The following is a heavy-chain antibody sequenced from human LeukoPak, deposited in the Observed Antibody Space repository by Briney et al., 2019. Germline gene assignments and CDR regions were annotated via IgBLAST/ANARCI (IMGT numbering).Heavy chain of an antibody. CDR2: IYDSGST. CDR3: ARDMDPDYGGYFDY. V-gene: IGHV4-39*02. D-gene: IGHD4-23*01. Sequence: SETLSLTCTVSGGSIRSSYYYWGWIHQPPGKGLEWIGSIYDSGSTYYNPSLKSRVTISVDTSKNQFSLKLNSVTAADTAVYYCARDMDPDYGGYFDYWGQGTLVTVSS. J-gene: IGHJ4*02. CDR1: GGSIRSSYYY.